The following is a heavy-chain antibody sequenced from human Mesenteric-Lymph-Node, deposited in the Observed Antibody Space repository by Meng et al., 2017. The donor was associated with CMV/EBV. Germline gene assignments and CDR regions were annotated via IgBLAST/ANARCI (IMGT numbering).Heavy chain of an antibody. D-gene: IGHD1-1*01. CDR2: INHSGST. Sequence: YGGSFSGYYWSWIRQPPGKGLEWIGEINHSGSTNYNPSLKSRVTISVDTSKNQFSLKLSSVTAADTAVYYCARGRRERFTAGGWFDPWGQGTLVTVSS. CDR3: ARGRRERFTAGGWFDP. V-gene: IGHV4-34*01. J-gene: IGHJ5*02. CDR1: GGSFSGYY.